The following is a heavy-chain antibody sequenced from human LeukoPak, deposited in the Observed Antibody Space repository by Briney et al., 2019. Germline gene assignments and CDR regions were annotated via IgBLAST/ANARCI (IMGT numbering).Heavy chain of an antibody. CDR2: ISDDGSIE. D-gene: IGHD3-22*01. CDR3: TTDVPPSPLDSSFDY. V-gene: IGHV3-30-3*01. CDR1: GFTFSSYA. J-gene: IGHJ4*02. Sequence: GRSLRLSCAASGFTFSSYAMHWVRQAPGKGPEWVAVISDDGSIEVYTDSVKGRFTISRDDSKNTLYLQMNSLKTEDTAVYYCTTDVPPSPLDSSFDYWGQGTLVTVSS.